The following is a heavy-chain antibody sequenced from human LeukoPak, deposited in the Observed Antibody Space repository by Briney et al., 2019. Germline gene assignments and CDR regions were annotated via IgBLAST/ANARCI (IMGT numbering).Heavy chain of an antibody. J-gene: IGHJ4*02. D-gene: IGHD3-10*01. CDR2: ISYDGSNK. CDR1: GFTFSSYA. V-gene: IGHV3-30-3*01. CDR3: ARTMGGDLQ. Sequence: GGSLRLSCAASGFTFSSYAMHWVRQAPGKGLEWVAVISYDGSNKYYADSVKGRFTISRDNSKNTLYLQMNSLRAEDTAVYYCARTMGGDLQWGQGTLVTVSS.